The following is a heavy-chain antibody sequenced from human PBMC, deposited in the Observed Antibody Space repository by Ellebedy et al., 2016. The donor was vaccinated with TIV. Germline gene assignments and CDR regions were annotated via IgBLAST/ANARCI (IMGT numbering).Heavy chain of an antibody. J-gene: IGHJ6*02. CDR2: INHSGST. V-gene: IGHV4-34*01. CDR1: GGSFSGYY. D-gene: IGHD3-3*01. Sequence: SETLSLXXAVYGGSFSGYYWSWIRQPPGKGLEWIGEINHSGSTNYNPSLKSRVTISVDTSKNQFSLKLSSVTAADTAVYYCARGSHWSGYQYYYYYGMDVWGQGTTVTVSS. CDR3: ARGSHWSGYQYYYYYGMDV.